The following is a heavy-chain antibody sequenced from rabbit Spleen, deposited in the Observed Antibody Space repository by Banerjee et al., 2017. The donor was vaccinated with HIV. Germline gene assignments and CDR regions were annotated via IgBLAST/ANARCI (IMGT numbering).Heavy chain of an antibody. Sequence: QEQLVESGGGLVKPGASLTITCKASGLGFSTNYWICWVRQAPGKGLEWIACINAATGKPVYATWANGRFRISRTSSTTVTLQMTSLTAADTATYFCVREVAAKFSLWGPGTPVTVS. D-gene: IGHD4-1*01. CDR1: GLGFSTNYW. CDR2: INAATGKP. V-gene: IGHV1S45*01. J-gene: IGHJ4*01. CDR3: VREVAAKFSL.